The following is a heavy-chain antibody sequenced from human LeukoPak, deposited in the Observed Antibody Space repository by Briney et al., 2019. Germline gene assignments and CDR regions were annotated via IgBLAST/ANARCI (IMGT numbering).Heavy chain of an antibody. CDR2: IYYSGST. Sequence: SETLSLTCTVSGGSISSSSYYWGWTRQPPGKGLEWIGSIYYSGSTYYNPSLKSRVTISVDTSKDQFSLKLSSVTAADTAVYYCARHVKEQYGDYVDYWGQGTLVTVSS. CDR1: GGSISSSSYY. J-gene: IGHJ4*02. CDR3: ARHVKEQYGDYVDY. V-gene: IGHV4-39*01. D-gene: IGHD4-17*01.